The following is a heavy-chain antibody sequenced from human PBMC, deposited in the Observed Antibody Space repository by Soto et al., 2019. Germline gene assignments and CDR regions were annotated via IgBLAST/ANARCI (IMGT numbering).Heavy chain of an antibody. CDR2: IIPIFGTA. CDR3: AKDSGGHDSRNAFDI. CDR1: GGTFSSYA. D-gene: IGHD3-22*01. J-gene: IGHJ3*02. Sequence: SVKVSCKASGGTFSSYAISWVRQAPGQGLEWMGGIIPIFGTANYAQKFQGRVTITEDESTSTAYMELSSLRAKDTAIYYCAKDSGGHDSRNAFDIWGQGTMVTVTS. V-gene: IGHV1-69*13.